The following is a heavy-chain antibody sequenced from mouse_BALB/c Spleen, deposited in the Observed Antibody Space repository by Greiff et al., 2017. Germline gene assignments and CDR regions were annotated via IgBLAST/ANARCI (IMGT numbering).Heavy chain of an antibody. CDR1: GYSFTDYI. CDR2: INPYYGST. D-gene: IGHD4-1*01. Sequence: VQLQQTGPELVKPGASVKISCKASGYSFTDYIMLWVKQSHGKSLEWIGNINPYYGSTSYNLKFKGKATLTVDKSSSTAYMQLNSLTSEDSAVYYCARTGIFDYWGQGTTLTVSS. CDR3: ARTGIFDY. J-gene: IGHJ2*01. V-gene: IGHV1-39*01.